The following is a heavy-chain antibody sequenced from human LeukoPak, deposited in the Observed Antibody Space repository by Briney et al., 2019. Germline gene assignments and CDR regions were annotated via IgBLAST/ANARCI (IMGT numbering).Heavy chain of an antibody. D-gene: IGHD3-22*01. CDR1: GYTFTGYY. Sequence: ASVKVSCKASGYTFTGYYMHWVRQAPGQGLEWMGWINPNSGGTNYAQKFQGRVTMTRDTSISIAYMELSRLRSDDTAVYYCARDRGSGYYYYYWGQGTLVTVSS. CDR2: INPNSGGT. CDR3: ARDRGSGYYYYY. J-gene: IGHJ4*02. V-gene: IGHV1-2*02.